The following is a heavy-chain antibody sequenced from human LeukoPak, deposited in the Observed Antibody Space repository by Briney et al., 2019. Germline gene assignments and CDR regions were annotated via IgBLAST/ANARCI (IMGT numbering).Heavy chain of an antibody. J-gene: IGHJ4*02. D-gene: IGHD3-16*01. CDR2: IKSDGSEK. CDR3: ARMSRYGLDY. Sequence: GGSLRLACAASGFTFSGYWMSWVRQAPGKGLEWLANIKSDGSEKYYVDSGKGRFTISRDNAKNSLYLQMNSLRPEDTAVYYCARMSRYGLDYWGQGTLVTVSS. CDR1: GFTFSGYW. V-gene: IGHV3-7*04.